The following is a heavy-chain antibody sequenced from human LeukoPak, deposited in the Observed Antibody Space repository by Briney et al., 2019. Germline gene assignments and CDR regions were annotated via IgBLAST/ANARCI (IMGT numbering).Heavy chain of an antibody. D-gene: IGHD7-27*01. J-gene: IGHJ4*02. CDR1: GGSISSYY. V-gene: IGHV4-59*08. CDR2: IYYSGST. Sequence: SETLSLTCTVSGGSISSYYWSWIRQPPGKGLEWIGYIYYSGSTYYNPSLKSRVTISVDTSKNQFSLKLSSVTAADTAVYYCARGRFLGLWGQGTLVTVSS. CDR3: ARGRFLGL.